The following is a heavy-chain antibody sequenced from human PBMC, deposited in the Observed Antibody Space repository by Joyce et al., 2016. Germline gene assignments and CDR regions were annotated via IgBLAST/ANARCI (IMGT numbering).Heavy chain of an antibody. D-gene: IGHD4-17*01. CDR1: GFRFSASG. CDR2: IRNRTSKYAT. V-gene: IGHV3-73*02. CDR3: SSLYGDYC. J-gene: IGHJ4*02. Sequence: QLVESGGGLVQPGGSLKLSCVASGFRFSASGMHWIRQASGKGLEWIGRIRNRTSKYATAYAPSVKGRFTISRDDSKNTAYLQMNSLRPEDTAVYYCSSLYGDYCWGQGTLVTVSS.